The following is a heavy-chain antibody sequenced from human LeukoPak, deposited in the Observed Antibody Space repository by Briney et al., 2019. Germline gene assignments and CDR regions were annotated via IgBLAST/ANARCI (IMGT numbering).Heavy chain of an antibody. CDR1: GFSFSSYA. Sequence: GGSLRLSCAASGFSFSSYAMHWVRQAPGQGLEWVAVISFDGTNKYYADSVKGRLTISRDNSENTLHLQMNSLRAEDTAVYFCAREVAVSGTENGAFNVWGPGTTVTVSS. V-gene: IGHV3-30-3*01. CDR2: ISFDGTNK. CDR3: AREVAVSGTENGAFNV. J-gene: IGHJ6*02. D-gene: IGHD6-19*01.